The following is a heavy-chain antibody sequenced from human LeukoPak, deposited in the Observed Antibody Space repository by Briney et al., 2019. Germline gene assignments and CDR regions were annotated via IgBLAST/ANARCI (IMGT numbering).Heavy chain of an antibody. Sequence: SETLSLTCAVSGDSISSSSYYWGWIRQPPGKGLEWIGSIYYSGSTYYNPSLKSRVTISVDTSKNLFSLRLTSVTAADTAVYYCTRQAGTYSYYYYYMDVWGKGTPVTVSS. CDR1: GDSISSSSYY. V-gene: IGHV4-39*01. D-gene: IGHD1-26*01. J-gene: IGHJ6*03. CDR3: TRQAGTYSYYYYYMDV. CDR2: IYYSGST.